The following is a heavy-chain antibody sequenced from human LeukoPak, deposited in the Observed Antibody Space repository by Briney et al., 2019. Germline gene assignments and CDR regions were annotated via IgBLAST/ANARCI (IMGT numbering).Heavy chain of an antibody. D-gene: IGHD2-2*02. J-gene: IGHJ4*02. CDR3: ARVMGDIVVVPAAIDY. V-gene: IGHV1-18*04. CDR2: ISAYNGNT. CDR1: GYTFTSYG. Sequence: GASVKVSCRASGYTFTSYGISWVRQAPGQGLEWMGWISAYNGNTNYAQKLQGRVTMTTGTSTSTAYMELRSLRSDDTAVYYCARVMGDIVVVPAAIDYWGQGTLVTVSS.